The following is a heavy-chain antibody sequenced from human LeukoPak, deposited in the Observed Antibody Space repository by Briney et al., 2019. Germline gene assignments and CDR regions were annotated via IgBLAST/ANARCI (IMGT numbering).Heavy chain of an antibody. CDR1: GGSISSYY. J-gene: IGHJ6*03. D-gene: IGHD3-10*01. CDR3: ARHYQWLTPTMVREKDYYYYYMDV. V-gene: IGHV4-59*08. CDR2: IYYSGST. Sequence: SETLSLTCTVSGGSISSYYWSWIRQPPGKGLEWIGYIYYSGSTNYNPSLKSRVTISLDTSKNQFSLRLSSVTAADTAVYYCARHYQWLTPTMVREKDYYYYYMDVWGKGTTVTVSS.